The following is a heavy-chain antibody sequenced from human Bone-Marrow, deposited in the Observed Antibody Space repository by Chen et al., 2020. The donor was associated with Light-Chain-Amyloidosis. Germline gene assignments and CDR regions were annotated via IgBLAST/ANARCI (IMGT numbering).Heavy chain of an antibody. V-gene: IGHV1-24*01. D-gene: IGHD3-22*01. J-gene: IGHJ4*02. CDR2: FDPEDEEM. Sequence: QVQLVQSGAEVKRPGASVKVSCKGSGDSPPDLAIHWVRQAPGKGLEWVGGFDPEDEEMMYGQKFQGRVRMIEDTSTETAYMELTSLTSEDTAIYYCATDVDVGDYYETGFNYWGQGTLVTVSS. CDR3: ATDVDVGDYYETGFNY. CDR1: GDSPPDLA.